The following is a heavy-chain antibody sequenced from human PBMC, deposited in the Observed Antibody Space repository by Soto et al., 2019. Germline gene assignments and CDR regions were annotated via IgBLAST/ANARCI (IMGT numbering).Heavy chain of an antibody. CDR2: IYHSGST. V-gene: IGHV4-38-2*01. J-gene: IGHJ4*02. Sequence: SETLSLTCAVSGYSISSGYYWGWIRQPPGKGLEWIGSIYHSGSTYYNPSLRSRVTISVDTSKNQFSLKLSSVTAADTAVYYCARANYYFDYWGQGTLVTVSS. CDR3: ARANYYFDY. CDR1: GYSISSGYY. D-gene: IGHD1-1*01.